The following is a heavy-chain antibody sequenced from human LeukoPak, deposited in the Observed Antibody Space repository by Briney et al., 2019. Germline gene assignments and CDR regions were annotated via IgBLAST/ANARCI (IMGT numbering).Heavy chain of an antibody. CDR1: GYTFTGYY. Sequence: GASVKVSCKASGYTFTGYYMHWVRQAPGQGLEWMGWINPNSGGTNYAQKFQGRVTMTRDTSISPAYMELSRLRSDDTAVYYCARMRRQGLYYYYYMDVWGKGTTVTVSS. D-gene: IGHD5-24*01. CDR3: ARMRRQGLYYYYYMDV. V-gene: IGHV1-2*02. J-gene: IGHJ6*03. CDR2: INPNSGGT.